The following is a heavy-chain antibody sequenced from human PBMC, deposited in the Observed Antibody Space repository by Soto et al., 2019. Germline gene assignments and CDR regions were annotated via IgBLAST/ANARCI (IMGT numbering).Heavy chain of an antibody. CDR1: GYIFINYG. V-gene: IGHV1-18*01. J-gene: IGHJ6*02. D-gene: IGHD3-3*01. CDR2: ISGYNGNT. CDR3: ARVGYYDFWSNYYGMDV. Sequence: APVKVSCKASGYIFINYGITWVRQAPGQGLEWMGWISGYNGNTKYADKLQGRVTMTTDTSTTTAYMELRSLRSDDTAVYYCARVGYYDFWSNYYGMDVWGQGTTVTVSS.